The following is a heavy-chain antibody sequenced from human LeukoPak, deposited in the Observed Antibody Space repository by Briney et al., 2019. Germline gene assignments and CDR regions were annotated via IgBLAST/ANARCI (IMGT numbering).Heavy chain of an antibody. D-gene: IGHD3-3*01. V-gene: IGHV3-30*02. CDR2: IRYDGSNK. J-gene: IGHJ4*02. CDR1: GFTFSSYG. Sequence: PGGSLRLSCAASGFTFSSYGMHWVRQAPGKGLEWVAFIRYDGSNKYYADSVKGRFTISRDNSKNTLYLQMNSLRAEDTAVYYCAKNWLRFLEWLLDYFDYWGQGTLVTVSS. CDR3: AKNWLRFLEWLLDYFDY.